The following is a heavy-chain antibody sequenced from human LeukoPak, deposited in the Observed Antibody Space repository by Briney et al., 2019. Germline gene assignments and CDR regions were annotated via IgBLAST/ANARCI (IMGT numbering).Heavy chain of an antibody. D-gene: IGHD4-17*01. CDR3: ARGETTVTDIDY. CDR2: IYYSGST. J-gene: IGHJ4*02. CDR1: GGSISSYY. V-gene: IGHV4-59*01. Sequence: SETLSLTCTVSGGSISSYYWSWIRQPPGKGLEWIGYIYYSGSTNYNPSPKSRVTISVDTSKNQFSLKLSSVTAADTAVYYCARGETTVTDIDYWGQGTLVTVSS.